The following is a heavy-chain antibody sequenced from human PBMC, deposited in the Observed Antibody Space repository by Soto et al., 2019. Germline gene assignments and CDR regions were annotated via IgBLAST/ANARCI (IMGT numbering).Heavy chain of an antibody. Sequence: EVQLLESGGGLVQPGGSLRLSCAASGFTFSSYAMSWVRQAPGKGLEWVSAISGSGGSTYYADSVKGRFTISRDNSKNTLYLQMNRLRAEDTAVYYCASTNIVLILSDSWSRFDPWGQGTLVTVSS. V-gene: IGHV3-23*01. D-gene: IGHD2-8*01. CDR1: GFTFSSYA. CDR2: ISGSGGST. CDR3: ASTNIVLILSDSWSRFDP. J-gene: IGHJ5*02.